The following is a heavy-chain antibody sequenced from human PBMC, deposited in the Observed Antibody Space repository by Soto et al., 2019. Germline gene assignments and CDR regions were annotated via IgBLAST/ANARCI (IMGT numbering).Heavy chain of an antibody. CDR2: IGAYNGNT. D-gene: IGHD6-13*01. CDR3: AVYIAAAGIYFQH. V-gene: IGHV1-18*01. J-gene: IGHJ1*01. CDR1: GYTFTSYG. Sequence: ASVKVSCKASGYTFTSYGISWVRQAPGQGLEWMGWIGAYNGNTNYAQKLQGRVTMTTDTSTSTAYMELRSLRSDDTAVYYCAVYIAAAGIYFQHWGQGTLVTVSS.